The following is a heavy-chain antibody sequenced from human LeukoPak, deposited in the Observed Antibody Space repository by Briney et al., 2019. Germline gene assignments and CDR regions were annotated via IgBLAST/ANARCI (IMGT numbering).Heavy chain of an antibody. CDR3: ARVGYCSSTSCSEFDY. D-gene: IGHD2-2*01. J-gene: IGHJ4*02. V-gene: IGHV3-7*01. CDR2: IKQDGSVK. CDR1: GFTFSSYW. Sequence: GGSLRLSCAASGFTFSSYWMSWVRQAPGKGLEWVANIKQDGSVKYYVDSVKGRFTISRDNAKNSLYLQMNSLRAEDTAVYYCARVGYCSSTSCSEFDYWGQGTLVTVSS.